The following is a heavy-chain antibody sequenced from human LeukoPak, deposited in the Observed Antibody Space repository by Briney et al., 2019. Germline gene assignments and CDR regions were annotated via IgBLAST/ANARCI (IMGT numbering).Heavy chain of an antibody. CDR2: ISYDGSNI. CDR1: GFTFSSYG. V-gene: IGHV3-30*03. D-gene: IGHD1-7*01. J-gene: IGHJ4*02. Sequence: PGGSLRLSCAVSGFTFSSYGMHWVRQAPGKGLEWVAVISYDGSNIYYADSVKGRFTISRDNSKKTLWLQLNSLRAEDTAVYYCARDPNSVIGTTNPFDYWGQGALVSVSS. CDR3: ARDPNSVIGTTNPFDY.